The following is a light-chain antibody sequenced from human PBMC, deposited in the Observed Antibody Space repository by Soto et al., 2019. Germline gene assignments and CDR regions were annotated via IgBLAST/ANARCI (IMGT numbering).Light chain of an antibody. V-gene: IGKV3-20*01. J-gene: IGKJ1*01. Sequence: ESVLTQSPGTLSLSPGERATLSCRASQSVSNNYLAWYQQKPGQAPRLLIYGASNRATGIPDRFSGSGSGTDFTLTISRLEPDDFAVYYCQQYGSSGTFGQGTKVEIK. CDR1: QSVSNNY. CDR2: GAS. CDR3: QQYGSSGT.